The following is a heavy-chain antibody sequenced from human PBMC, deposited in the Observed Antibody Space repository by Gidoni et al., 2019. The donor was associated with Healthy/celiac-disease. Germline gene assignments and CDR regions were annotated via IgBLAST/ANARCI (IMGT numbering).Heavy chain of an antibody. J-gene: IGHJ6*02. D-gene: IGHD6-13*01. Sequence: EVQLLESGGGLVQPGGSLRLSCAASGFTFSSYAMIWVRQAPGKGLEWVSAISGSGGSTYYADSVKGRFTISRDNSKNTLYLQMNSLRAEDTAVYYCAKLALLGAAAGTFGAYGMDVWGQGTTVTVSS. CDR2: ISGSGGST. V-gene: IGHV3-23*01. CDR1: GFTFSSYA. CDR3: AKLALLGAAAGTFGAYGMDV.